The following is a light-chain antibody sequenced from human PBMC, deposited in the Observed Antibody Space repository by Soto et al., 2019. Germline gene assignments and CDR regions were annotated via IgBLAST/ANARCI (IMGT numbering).Light chain of an antibody. J-gene: IGKJ2*01. V-gene: IGKV1-9*01. Sequence: DIQLTQSPSFLSASVRDRVTITCRASQAISTSLAWYQQKPGKAPTLLVYGASTLQSGVPSRFSGSGSGTQFTLTINSLQPEDFATYFCQQLNTYPHTFGPGTKLEIK. CDR3: QQLNTYPHT. CDR1: QAISTS. CDR2: GAS.